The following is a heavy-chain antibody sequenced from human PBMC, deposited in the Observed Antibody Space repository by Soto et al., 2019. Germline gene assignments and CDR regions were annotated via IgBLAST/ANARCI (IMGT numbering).Heavy chain of an antibody. Sequence: EVQLVESGGGLVQPGGSLRLSCAASGFTFSSYSMNWVCQAPGKGLEWVSYISSSSSTIYYADSVKGRFTISRDNAKNSLYLQMNSLRAEDTAVYYCARDAHRVVRGAGGWDYYGMDVWGQGTTVTVSS. CDR2: ISSSSSTI. CDR3: ARDAHRVVRGAGGWDYYGMDV. V-gene: IGHV3-48*01. D-gene: IGHD3-10*01. CDR1: GFTFSSYS. J-gene: IGHJ6*02.